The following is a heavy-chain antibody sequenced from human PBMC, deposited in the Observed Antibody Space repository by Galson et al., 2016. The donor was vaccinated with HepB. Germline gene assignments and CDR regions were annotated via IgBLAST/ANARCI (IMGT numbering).Heavy chain of an antibody. Sequence: SETLSLTCAVSGGSISNSNWWNWVRQPPGKGLEWIGEIYHSGTTNYNPSLKSRVTISVDESKNQFSLKLSSVTAADTAVYYCATGNSFVREYYFDYWGQGTLVIVSS. V-gene: IGHV4-4*02. CDR3: ATGNSFVREYYFDY. CDR2: IYHSGTT. D-gene: IGHD2-2*01. J-gene: IGHJ4*02. CDR1: GGSISNSNW.